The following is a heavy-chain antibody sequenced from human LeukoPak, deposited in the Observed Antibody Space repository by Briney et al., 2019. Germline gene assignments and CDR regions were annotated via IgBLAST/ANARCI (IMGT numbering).Heavy chain of an antibody. CDR3: AKLDSSSWHDAFDI. J-gene: IGHJ3*02. V-gene: IGHV3-9*01. D-gene: IGHD6-13*01. CDR2: ISWNSGSI. CDR1: GFTFDDYA. Sequence: GRSLRLSCAASGFTFDDYAMHWVRQAPGKGLEWVSGISWNSGSIGYADSVKGRFTISRANAKNSLYLQMNSLRAEDTALYYCAKLDSSSWHDAFDIWGQGTMVTVSS.